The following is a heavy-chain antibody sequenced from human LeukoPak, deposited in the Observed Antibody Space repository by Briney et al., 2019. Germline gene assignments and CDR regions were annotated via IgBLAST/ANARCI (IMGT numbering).Heavy chain of an antibody. CDR1: GFTFSSYA. CDR2: IRYDGSNK. CDR3: AKDVNYSNSYYYYYYMDV. V-gene: IGHV3-30*02. J-gene: IGHJ6*03. D-gene: IGHD4-11*01. Sequence: GGSLRLSCAASGFTFSSYAMHWVRQAPGKGLEWVAFIRYDGSNKYYADSVKGRFTISRDNSKNTLYLQMNSLRAEDTAVYYCAKDVNYSNSYYYYYYMDVWGKGTTVTVSS.